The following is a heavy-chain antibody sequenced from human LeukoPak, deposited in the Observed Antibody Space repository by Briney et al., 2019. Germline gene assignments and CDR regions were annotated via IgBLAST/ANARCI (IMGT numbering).Heavy chain of an antibody. CDR1: GGSFSGYY. CDR2: INHSGST. CDR3: ARIQYYDYVRRSSARYYGMDV. Sequence: PSETLSLTCAVYGGSFSGYYWSWIRQPPGKGLEWIGEINHSGSTNYNPSLKSRVTISVDTSKNQFSLKLSSVTAADTAVYYCARIQYYDYVRRSSARYYGMDVWGQGTTVTVSS. D-gene: IGHD3-16*01. J-gene: IGHJ6*02. V-gene: IGHV4-34*01.